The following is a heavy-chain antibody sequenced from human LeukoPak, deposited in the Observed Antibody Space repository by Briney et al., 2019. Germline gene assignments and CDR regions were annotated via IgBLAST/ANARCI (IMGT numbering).Heavy chain of an antibody. Sequence: ASVKVSCKASGYTFTSHGITWVRQAPGQGLEWMGWISAYNGNTNYAQKFQGRVTMTRDTSISTAYMELSRLRSDDTAVYYCARAGVRYEDNWFDPWGQGTLVTVSS. D-gene: IGHD2-15*01. CDR3: ARAGVRYEDNWFDP. J-gene: IGHJ5*02. V-gene: IGHV1-18*01. CDR2: ISAYNGNT. CDR1: GYTFTSHG.